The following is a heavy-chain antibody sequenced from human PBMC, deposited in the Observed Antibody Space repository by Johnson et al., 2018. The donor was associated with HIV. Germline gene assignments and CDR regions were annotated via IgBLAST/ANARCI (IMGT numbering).Heavy chain of an antibody. CDR3: ARDLYDFWSASPGSEAFDI. CDR1: GFTFSRYG. V-gene: IGHV3-30*02. D-gene: IGHD3-3*01. J-gene: IGHJ3*02. Sequence: QVQLVESGGGVVQPGGSLRLSCAASGFTFSRYGMHWVRQAPGKGLEWVAFIRYDGNNKYYADSVKGRFTISRDNSKNTLYLQMNSLSAEDTAVYYCARDLYDFWSASPGSEAFDIWGQGTMVTVSS. CDR2: IRYDGNNK.